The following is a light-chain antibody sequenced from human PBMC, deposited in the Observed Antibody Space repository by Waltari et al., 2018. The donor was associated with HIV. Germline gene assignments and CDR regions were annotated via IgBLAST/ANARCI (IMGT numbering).Light chain of an antibody. CDR2: YDS. Sequence: YVLTQAPSVSQAPGKTATLTCEGDRLGTKTVHWYQQKSGQAPVLVIYYDSERPSGIPDLFSGSNSGNTATLTIIRVEDGDEADYYCQVWDTASNEGVFGGGTKLTVL. J-gene: IGLJ3*02. V-gene: IGLV3-21*04. CDR3: QVWDTASNEGV. CDR1: RLGTKT.